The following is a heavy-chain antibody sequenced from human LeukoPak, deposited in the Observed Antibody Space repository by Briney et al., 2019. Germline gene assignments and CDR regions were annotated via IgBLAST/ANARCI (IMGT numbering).Heavy chain of an antibody. CDR1: GGSISSRSYY. V-gene: IGHV4-61*05. J-gene: IGHJ4*02. CDR2: IYYSGST. CDR3: ARHPSYYDRIDY. D-gene: IGHD3-22*01. Sequence: SETLSLTCTVSGGSISSRSYYWGWIRQPPGKGPEWIGYIYYSGSTNYNPSLKSRVTISVDTSKNQFSLELSSVTAADTAVYYCARHPSYYDRIDYWGQGTLVTVSS.